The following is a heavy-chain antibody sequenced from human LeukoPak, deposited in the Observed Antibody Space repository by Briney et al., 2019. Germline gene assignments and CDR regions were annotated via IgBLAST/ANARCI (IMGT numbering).Heavy chain of an antibody. J-gene: IGHJ4*02. D-gene: IGHD1-26*01. Sequence: GGSLRLSCAASGFTFSNAWMSWVRQAPGKGLEWVGRIKSKTDGGTTDYAAPVKGRFTISRDDSKNTLCLQMNSLKTEDTAVYYCTHSGSYERPFDYWGQGTLVTVSS. V-gene: IGHV3-15*01. CDR1: GFTFSNAW. CDR3: THSGSYERPFDY. CDR2: IKSKTDGGTT.